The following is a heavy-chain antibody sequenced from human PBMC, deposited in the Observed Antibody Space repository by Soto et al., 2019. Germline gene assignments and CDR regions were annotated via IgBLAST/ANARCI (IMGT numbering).Heavy chain of an antibody. CDR1: GFTFSSYA. CDR3: AKAPTRLAAAGTFDY. Sequence: GGSLRLSCAASGFTFSSYAMSWVRQAPGKGLEWVSAISGSGGSTYYADSVKGRFTISRDNSKNTLYLQMNSLRAEDSAVYYCAKAPTRLAAAGTFDYWGQGTLVTVSS. J-gene: IGHJ4*02. D-gene: IGHD6-13*01. V-gene: IGHV3-23*01. CDR2: ISGSGGST.